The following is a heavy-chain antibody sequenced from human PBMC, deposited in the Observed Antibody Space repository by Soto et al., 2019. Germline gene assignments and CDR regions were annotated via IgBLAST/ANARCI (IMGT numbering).Heavy chain of an antibody. D-gene: IGHD7-27*01. CDR2: ISYDENNK. V-gene: IGHV3-30*18. CDR3: AKVLTGDLDY. Sequence: QVQLVESGGGVVQPGRSLRLSCAASGFTFSSYGMNWVRQAPGKGLEWVAVISYDENNKYYADSVKGRFTISRDNSKNTLYLQMNSLRAEYTAVYYCAKVLTGDLDYWGQGTLVTVSS. CDR1: GFTFSSYG. J-gene: IGHJ4*02.